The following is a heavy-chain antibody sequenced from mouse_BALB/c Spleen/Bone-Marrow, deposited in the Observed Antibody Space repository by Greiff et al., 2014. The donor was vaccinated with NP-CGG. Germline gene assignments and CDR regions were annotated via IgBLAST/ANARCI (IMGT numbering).Heavy chain of an antibody. CDR1: GYTFTDYA. Sequence: VQWVESGAELVRPGVSVKISCKGSGYTFTDYAMHWVKQSHAKSLEWIGVISTYYGDASYNQKFKGKATMTVDKSSSTAYMELARLTSEDSAIYYCARDAMDYWGQGTSVTVSS. CDR2: ISTYYGDA. CDR3: ARDAMDY. V-gene: IGHV1S137*01. J-gene: IGHJ4*01.